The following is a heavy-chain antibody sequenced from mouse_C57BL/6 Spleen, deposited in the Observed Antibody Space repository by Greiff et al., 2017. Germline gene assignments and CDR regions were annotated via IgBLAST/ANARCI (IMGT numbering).Heavy chain of an antibody. J-gene: IGHJ2*01. Sequence: QVQLQQSGAELVRPGASVTLSCTASGYTFTDYEMHWVKQTPVHGLEWLGAIDPETGGTAYNQKFKGKAILTADKSSSSAYMELRSLTSRDSAVYYCTRSPTGTSDYWGQGTTLTVSS. D-gene: IGHD4-1*02. V-gene: IGHV1-15*01. CDR1: GYTFTDYE. CDR2: IDPETGGT. CDR3: TRSPTGTSDY.